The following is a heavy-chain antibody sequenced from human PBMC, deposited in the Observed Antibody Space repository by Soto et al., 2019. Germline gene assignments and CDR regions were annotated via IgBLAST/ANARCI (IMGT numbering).Heavy chain of an antibody. CDR1: GYTFTDYW. CDR2: IYPGDSDT. CDR3: ARHNSKFRYYYYAMDV. D-gene: IGHD4-4*01. V-gene: IGHV5-51*01. Sequence: EVQLVQSGAEVKKPGESLKISCKGSGYTFTDYWIGWVRQLPGKGLEWMGIIYPGDSDTRYSPSFQGHVTITVDKSTNAAYLQWNALSASDTAMYYCARHNSKFRYYYYAMDVWGQGTTVTVSS. J-gene: IGHJ6*02.